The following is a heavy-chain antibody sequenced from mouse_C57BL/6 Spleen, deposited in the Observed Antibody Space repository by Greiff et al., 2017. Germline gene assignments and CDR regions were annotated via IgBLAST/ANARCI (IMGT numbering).Heavy chain of an antibody. J-gene: IGHJ1*03. D-gene: IGHD2-1*01. CDR2: INPGSGGT. Sequence: QVHVKQSGAELVRPGTSVKVSCKASGYAFTNYLIEWVKQRPGQGLEWIGVINPGSGGTNYNEKFKGKATLTADKSSSTAYMQLSSLTSEDYAVYFCARGHYGNYEGYFDVWGTGTTVTVSS. CDR1: GYAFTNYL. V-gene: IGHV1-54*01. CDR3: ARGHYGNYEGYFDV.